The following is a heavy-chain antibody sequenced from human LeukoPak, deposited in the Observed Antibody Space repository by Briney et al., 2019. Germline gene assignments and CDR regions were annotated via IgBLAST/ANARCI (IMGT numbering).Heavy chain of an antibody. CDR2: IIVGSGAT. Sequence: VASVKVSCKTSGFTFSTSAAQWVRQARGQRLEWIGWIIVGSGATNYAQSLQGRFTITRDMSTNTACMELSSLGSEDSAVYYCAAELYGVYTDCCTFHLWGQGTMVTVSS. J-gene: IGHJ3*01. CDR1: GFTFSTSA. CDR3: AAELYGVYTDCCTFHL. D-gene: IGHD4-17*01. V-gene: IGHV1-58*01.